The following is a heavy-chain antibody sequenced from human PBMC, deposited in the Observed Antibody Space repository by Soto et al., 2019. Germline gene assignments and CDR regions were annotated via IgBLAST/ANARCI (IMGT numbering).Heavy chain of an antibody. D-gene: IGHD3-3*01. CDR1: GYSISSGYY. CDR2: IYHSGST. J-gene: IGHJ6*02. Sequence: PSETLSLTCAVSGYSISSGYYWGWIRQPPGKGLEWIGSIYHSGSTYYNPSLKSRVTISVDTSKNQFSLKLSSVTAADTARYECASAGRHPYYHLWSGTRDYYDYVMEVWGQDTTVSV. CDR3: ASAGRHPYYHLWSGTRDYYDYVMEV. V-gene: IGHV4-38-2*01.